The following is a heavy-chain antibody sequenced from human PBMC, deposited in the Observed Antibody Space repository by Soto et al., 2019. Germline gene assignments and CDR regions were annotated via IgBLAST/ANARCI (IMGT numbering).Heavy chain of an antibody. J-gene: IGHJ6*03. Sequence: ASVKVSCKASGYTFTSYDINWVRQATGQGLEWMGWMNPNSGNTGYAQKFQGRVTMTRNTSISTAYMELSSLRSEDTAVYYCARKGQQTTGFYYMDVWGKGTTVTVSS. CDR2: MNPNSGNT. V-gene: IGHV1-8*01. CDR1: GYTFTSYD. CDR3: ARKGQQTTGFYYMDV. D-gene: IGHD3-3*01.